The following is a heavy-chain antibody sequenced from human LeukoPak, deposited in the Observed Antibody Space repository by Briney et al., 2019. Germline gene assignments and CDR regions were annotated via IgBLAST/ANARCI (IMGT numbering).Heavy chain of an antibody. Sequence: GGSLRLSCAGSGFTFSNYSINWVRQAPGKGLEWVAVISYDGSNKYYADSVKGRFTISRDNSKNTLYLQMNSLRAEDTAVYYCAKEAEYSYGYYFDYWGQGTLVTVSS. J-gene: IGHJ4*02. D-gene: IGHD5-18*01. CDR1: GFTFSNYS. CDR2: ISYDGSNK. V-gene: IGHV3-30*18. CDR3: AKEAEYSYGYYFDY.